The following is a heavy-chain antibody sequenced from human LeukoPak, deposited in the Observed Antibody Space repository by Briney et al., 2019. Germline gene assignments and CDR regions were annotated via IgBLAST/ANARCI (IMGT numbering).Heavy chain of an antibody. CDR3: AKDSGITMPVS. J-gene: IGHJ4*02. V-gene: IGHV3-9*01. CDR1: GFTFDDYA. Sequence: PGRSLRFSCAASGFTFDDYAMHWVRQAPGKGLEWVSGISWNSGSIGYADSVKGRFTISRDNAKNSLYLQMNSLRAEDTALYYCAKDSGITMPVSWGQGTLVTVSS. CDR2: ISWNSGSI. D-gene: IGHD3-10*01.